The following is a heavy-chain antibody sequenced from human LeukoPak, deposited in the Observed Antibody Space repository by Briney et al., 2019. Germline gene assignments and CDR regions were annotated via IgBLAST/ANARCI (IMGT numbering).Heavy chain of an antibody. Sequence: PSETLSLTCTVSGGSISSYYWSWIRQPPGKGLEWIGYIYYSGSTNYNPSLKSRVTISVDTSKNQFSLKLSSVTAADTAVYYCARVHCSSTSCYPHRYFDYWGQGTLVTVSS. CDR1: GGSISSYY. V-gene: IGHV4-59*01. CDR2: IYYSGST. D-gene: IGHD2-2*01. J-gene: IGHJ4*02. CDR3: ARVHCSSTSCYPHRYFDY.